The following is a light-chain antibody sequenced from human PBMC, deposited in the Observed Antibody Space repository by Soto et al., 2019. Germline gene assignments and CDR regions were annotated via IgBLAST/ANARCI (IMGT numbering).Light chain of an antibody. CDR2: DVS. J-gene: IGLJ2*01. V-gene: IGLV2-14*01. Sequence: QSALTQPASVSGSPGQSITISCTGTSSDVGGYNYVSWYRQHPGKAPKLMIYDVSNRPSGVSNRFSGSKSGNTASLTISGLQAEDEADHYCSSYTSSSTLVVFGGGTKLTVL. CDR3: SSYTSSSTLVV. CDR1: SSDVGGYNY.